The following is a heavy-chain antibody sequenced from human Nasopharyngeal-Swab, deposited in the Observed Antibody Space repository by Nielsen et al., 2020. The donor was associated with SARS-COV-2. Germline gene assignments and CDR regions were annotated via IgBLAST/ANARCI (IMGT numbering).Heavy chain of an antibody. CDR1: GFTFRSKG. V-gene: IGHV3-7*01. CDR3: ARDSKPGGGYYSLYYYNYYGMDV. D-gene: IGHD3-22*01. CDR2: RKKDGSEK. J-gene: IGHJ6*02. Sequence: GESLKISCAAYGFTFRSKGMSRDRQAQGKGQEWVDNRKKDGSEKYYVDSVKGRFTISRDNAKKSLYLQMNSLRAEDTAVYYCARDSKPGGGYYSLYYYNYYGMDVWGQGTTVTVSS.